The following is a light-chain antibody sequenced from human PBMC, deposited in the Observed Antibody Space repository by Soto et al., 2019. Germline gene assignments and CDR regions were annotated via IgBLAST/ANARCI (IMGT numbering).Light chain of an antibody. CDR3: SSYTSSRTLV. CDR2: EVS. CDR1: SSDVGGYDY. J-gene: IGLJ3*02. Sequence: QSALTQPASVSGSPGQSITISCTGTSSDVGGYDYVSWYHHHPGKAPKLMIYEVSNRPSGVSNRFSGSKSGNTASLTVSGLQAEDEGDYYCSSYTSSRTLVFGGGTKVTVL. V-gene: IGLV2-14*01.